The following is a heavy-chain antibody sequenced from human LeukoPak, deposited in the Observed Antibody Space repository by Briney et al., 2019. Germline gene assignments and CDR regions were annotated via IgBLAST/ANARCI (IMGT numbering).Heavy chain of an antibody. V-gene: IGHV4-39*01. CDR3: ARQVDGVAGTELGFMIDY. J-gene: IGHJ4*02. CDR1: GGSISSSSYY. CDR2: IYYSGST. Sequence: SETLSLTCTVSGGSISSSSYYWGWIRQPPGKGLEWIGSIYYSGSTYYNPSLKSRVTISVDTSKNQFSLKLSSVTAADTAVYYCARQVDGVAGTELGFMIDYWGQGTLVTVSS. D-gene: IGHD6-19*01.